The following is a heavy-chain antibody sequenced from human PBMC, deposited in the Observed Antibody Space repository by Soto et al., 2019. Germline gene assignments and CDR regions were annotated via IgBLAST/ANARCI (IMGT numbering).Heavy chain of an antibody. V-gene: IGHV3-21*01. J-gene: IGHJ4*02. CDR1: GFTFSSHT. CDR3: ARSPLGIAVAGRDRGRWEDYYFDY. D-gene: IGHD6-19*01. Sequence: EVHLVESGGGLVKPGGSLRLSCAASGFTFSSHTMNWVRQAPGKGLEWVSSISSSGSYIFYADSMKGRFTISRDNSKNSLYVQVNSLRAEDTAVYYCARSPLGIAVAGRDRGRWEDYYFDYWGQGTLVTVSS. CDR2: ISSSGSYI.